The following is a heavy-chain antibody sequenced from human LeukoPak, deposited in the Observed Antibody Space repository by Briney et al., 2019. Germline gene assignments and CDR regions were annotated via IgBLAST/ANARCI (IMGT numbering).Heavy chain of an antibody. Sequence: ASVKDSCKASGYTFTHYFLHWVRQAPGQGLEWMGWIGPNNGVTNYAQKFQGKVTMTRDTSINTAYMEVSSLRSDDTAVYYCARDIRPRVESFDYWGQGTLVTVSS. CDR2: IGPNNGVT. CDR3: ARDIRPRVESFDY. V-gene: IGHV1-2*02. D-gene: IGHD3-3*01. J-gene: IGHJ4*02. CDR1: GYTFTHYF.